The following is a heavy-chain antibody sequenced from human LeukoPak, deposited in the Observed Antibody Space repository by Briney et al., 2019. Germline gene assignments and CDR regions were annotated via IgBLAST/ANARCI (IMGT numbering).Heavy chain of an antibody. V-gene: IGHV4-34*01. Sequence: PSETLSLTCAVYGGSFSGYYWSWIRQPPGKGLEWIGEINHSGSTNYNPSLKSRVTISVDTSKNQFSLKLSSVTAADTAVYYCARGGIGYCSGGSCSPSDYWGQGTLVTVSS. CDR1: GGSFSGYY. CDR3: ARGGIGYCSGGSCSPSDY. J-gene: IGHJ4*02. D-gene: IGHD2-15*01. CDR2: INHSGST.